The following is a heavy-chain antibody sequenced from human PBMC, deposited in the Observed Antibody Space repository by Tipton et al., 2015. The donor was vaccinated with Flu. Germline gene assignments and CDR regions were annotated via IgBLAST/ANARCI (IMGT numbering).Heavy chain of an antibody. V-gene: IGHV4-61*09. Sequence: LRLSCTVSGGSISSGSYFWGWIRQPAGEGLEWIGHISTSGSTNYNPSLKSRLTLSVDTSKNQFSLRLTSVTATDTALYYCARHERGVSTFPWGQGTLVTVPS. D-gene: IGHD5/OR15-5a*01. J-gene: IGHJ5*02. CDR3: ARHERGVSTFP. CDR2: ISTSGST. CDR1: GGSISSGSYF.